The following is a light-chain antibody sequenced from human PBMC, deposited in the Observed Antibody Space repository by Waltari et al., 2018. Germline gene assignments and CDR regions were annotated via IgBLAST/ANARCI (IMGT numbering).Light chain of an antibody. Sequence: EIVLTQSPATLSVSPGERATLSCRASQSVSSNLAWYQQKPAQAPRLLIYGASTSATGIPARCSGSGSGTEFTLTISSMQSEDFAVYYCQQYNNWLTWTFGQGTKVEIK. CDR3: QQYNNWLTWT. J-gene: IGKJ1*01. CDR1: QSVSSN. CDR2: GAS. V-gene: IGKV3-15*01.